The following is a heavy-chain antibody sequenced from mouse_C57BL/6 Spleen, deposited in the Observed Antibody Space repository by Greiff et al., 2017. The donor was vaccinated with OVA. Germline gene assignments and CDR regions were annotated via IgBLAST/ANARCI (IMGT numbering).Heavy chain of an antibody. D-gene: IGHD1-1*01. CDR3: ARGGSTVVAPYYAMDD. V-gene: IGHV1-64*01. CDR1: GYTFTSYW. CDR2: IHPNSGST. Sequence: QVQLQQPGAELVKPGASVKLSCKASGYTFTSYWMHWVKQRPGQGLEWIGMIHPNSGSTNYNEKFKSKATLTVDKSSSTAYMQLSSLTSEDSAVYYGARGGSTVVAPYYAMDDWGKGTSVTVSS. J-gene: IGHJ4*01.